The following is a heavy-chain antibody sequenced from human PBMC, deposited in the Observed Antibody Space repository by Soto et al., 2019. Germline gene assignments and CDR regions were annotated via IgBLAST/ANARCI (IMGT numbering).Heavy chain of an antibody. V-gene: IGHV1-69*13. Sequence: ASVKVSCKASGGTFSSYAISWVRQAPGQGLEWMGGIIPIFGTANYAQKFQGRVTITADESTSTAYMELSSLRSEDTAVYYRARDREGGYSGYDYNWFDPWGQGTLVTVSA. CDR1: GGTFSSYA. CDR2: IIPIFGTA. CDR3: ARDREGGYSGYDYNWFDP. D-gene: IGHD5-12*01. J-gene: IGHJ5*02.